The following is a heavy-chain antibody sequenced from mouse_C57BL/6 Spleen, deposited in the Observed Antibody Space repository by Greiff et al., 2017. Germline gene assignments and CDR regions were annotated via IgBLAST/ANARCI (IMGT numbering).Heavy chain of an antibody. CDR1: GYTFTSYW. J-gene: IGHJ2*01. CDR3: ARSLITTVVGGYFDF. Sequence: QVQLKESGAELVRPGTSVKLSCKASGYTFTSYWMHWVKQRPGQGLEWIGVIDPSDSYTNYNQKFKGKATLTVDTSASTAYMQLSSLTSEDSAVYYCARSLITTVVGGYFDFWGQGTTLTVSS. D-gene: IGHD1-1*01. CDR2: IDPSDSYT. V-gene: IGHV1-59*01.